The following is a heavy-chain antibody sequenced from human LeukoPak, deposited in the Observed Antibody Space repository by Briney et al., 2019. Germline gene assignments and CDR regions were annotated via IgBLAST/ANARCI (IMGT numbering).Heavy chain of an antibody. CDR3: ARVWVHCSSTSCYWFDP. V-gene: IGHV1-46*01. J-gene: IGHJ5*02. Sequence: ASVKVSCKASGYIFTSFYIHWVRQVPGQGLEWMGIIDPSGGITTYAQKFQGGVIMTADTSTNTVYLELSSLKSEDTAVYYCARVWVHCSSTSCYWFDPWGQGTLVTVSS. CDR2: IDPSGGIT. CDR1: GYIFTSFY. D-gene: IGHD2-2*01.